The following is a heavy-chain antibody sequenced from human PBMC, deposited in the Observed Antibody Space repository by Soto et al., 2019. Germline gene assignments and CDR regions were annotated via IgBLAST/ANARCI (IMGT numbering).Heavy chain of an antibody. CDR1: GFTFSNAW. CDR3: TPQPEFVPPVSPKDY. CDR2: IKSKTDGGTT. J-gene: IGHJ4*02. V-gene: IGHV3-15*07. D-gene: IGHD2-2*01. Sequence: GGSLRLSCAASGFTFSNAWMNWVRQAPGKGLEWVGRIKSKTDGGTTDYAAPVKGRFTISRDDSKNTPYLPMNSLKTEDTAVYYCTPQPEFVPPVSPKDYWGQGTLVTVSS.